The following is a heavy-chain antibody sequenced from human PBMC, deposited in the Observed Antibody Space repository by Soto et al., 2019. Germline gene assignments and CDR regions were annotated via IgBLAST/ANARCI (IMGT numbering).Heavy chain of an antibody. V-gene: IGHV4-31*03. Sequence: QVQLQESGPGLVKPSQPLSLTCTVSGGAISSVGYYWSWIRQHPGKGLEWIGYIEYSGSTYYNPSLKSRFTISVDTSKNQFSLKLISVTAADTAVYYCAVNTPNWYCELWGRGTLVTVSS. CDR3: AVNTPNWYCEL. D-gene: IGHD2-2*02. J-gene: IGHJ2*01. CDR2: IEYSGST. CDR1: GGAISSVGYY.